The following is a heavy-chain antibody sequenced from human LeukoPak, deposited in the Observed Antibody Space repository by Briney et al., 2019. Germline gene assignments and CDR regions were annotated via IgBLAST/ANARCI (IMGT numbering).Heavy chain of an antibody. CDR2: GFASGST. CDR1: GGSISSYY. Sequence: SETLSLTCTVSGGSISSYYWSWIRQPAGKGLEWIGRGFASGSTIYNPSLKSRVTISVDESKNQFSLELKSVPAADTAVYYCARHDYSNYVRHWGQGTLITVSS. J-gene: IGHJ4*02. CDR3: ARHDYSNYVRH. D-gene: IGHD4-11*01. V-gene: IGHV4-4*07.